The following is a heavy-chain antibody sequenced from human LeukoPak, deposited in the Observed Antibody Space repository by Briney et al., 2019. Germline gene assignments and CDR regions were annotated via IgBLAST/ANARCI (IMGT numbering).Heavy chain of an antibody. CDR2: IRSKAYGGTT. D-gene: IGHD3-16*01. V-gene: IGHV3-49*03. CDR1: GGSINSYY. J-gene: IGHJ4*02. Sequence: LSLTCTVSGGSINSYYWSWIRQPPGKGLEWVGFIRSKAYGGTTEYAASVKGRFTISRDDSKSIAYLQMNSLKTEDTAVYYCTRGKGGYFDYWGQGTMVTVSS. CDR3: TRGKGGYFDY.